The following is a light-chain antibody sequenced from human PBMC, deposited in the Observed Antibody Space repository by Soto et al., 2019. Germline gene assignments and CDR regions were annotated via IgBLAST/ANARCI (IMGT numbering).Light chain of an antibody. V-gene: IGKV1-5*03. CDR1: QTISYW. Sequence: DIRMTQSPSTLSASVGDRVTITCRASQTISYWLAWLQLKPGKAPKVLIYKASTLGSGVPSRFSGSGSGTEFTLTITSLQPDDFAIYYCQHYTSYPLTFGGGTKVEIK. J-gene: IGKJ4*01. CDR3: QHYTSYPLT. CDR2: KAS.